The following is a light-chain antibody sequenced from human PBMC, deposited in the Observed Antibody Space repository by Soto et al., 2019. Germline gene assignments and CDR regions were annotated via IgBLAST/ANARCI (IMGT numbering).Light chain of an antibody. CDR3: GTWDSSLSAVV. CDR1: RSNVGNNY. Sequence: QSALTQPPSMSAAPGQKVTISCSGNRSNVGNNYVSWYQQLPGTAPKLLIYDNSERPSGIPDRFFGSKSGASAILGIIGLQTGDEADYYCGTWDSSLSAVVFGGGTKVTVL. V-gene: IGLV1-51*01. J-gene: IGLJ2*01. CDR2: DNS.